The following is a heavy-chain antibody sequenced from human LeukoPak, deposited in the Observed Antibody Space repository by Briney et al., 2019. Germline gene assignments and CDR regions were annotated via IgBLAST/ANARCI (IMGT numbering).Heavy chain of an antibody. CDR3: AKASWVSRADAVL. V-gene: IGHV3-23*01. Sequence: EPGGSLRLSCAASGFTFSSYAMSWVRQAPARGLEGVSSLRGDGETFYIDSVKGRFTLSRDESRNTVYLQLNNLRVEDTAVYFCAKASWVSRADAVLWGQGTLVTVSS. CDR2: LRGDGET. CDR1: GFTFSSYA. J-gene: IGHJ4*02. D-gene: IGHD3-16*01.